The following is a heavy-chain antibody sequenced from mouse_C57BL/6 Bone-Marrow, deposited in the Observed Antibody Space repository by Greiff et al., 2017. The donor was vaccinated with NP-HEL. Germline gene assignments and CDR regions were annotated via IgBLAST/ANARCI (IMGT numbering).Heavy chain of an antibody. CDR3: ARSGYYGRSYRVYYAMDY. CDR1: GYTFTDYN. D-gene: IGHD1-1*01. V-gene: IGHV1-22*01. Sequence: VQLQQSGPELVKPGASVKMSCKASGYTFTDYNMHWVKQSHGKSLEWIGYINPNNGGTSYNQKFKGKATLTVNKSSSTAYMELRSLTSEDSAVYYCARSGYYGRSYRVYYAMDYWGQGTSVTVSS. J-gene: IGHJ4*01. CDR2: INPNNGGT.